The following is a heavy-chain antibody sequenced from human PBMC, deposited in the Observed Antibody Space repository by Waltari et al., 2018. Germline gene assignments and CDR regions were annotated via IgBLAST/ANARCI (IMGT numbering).Heavy chain of an antibody. Sequence: QLQLQESGPGLVKHSDTLSLPCTVSGGPISSSMYYWGWIRQPPGKGWEWIGSIYYSGSTYYNPSLKSRVTISVDTSKNQFSLKLSSVTAADTAVYYCAVTPDLPFDYWGQGTLVTVSS. CDR3: AVTPDLPFDY. J-gene: IGHJ4*02. CDR1: GGPISSSMYY. CDR2: IYYSGST. V-gene: IGHV4-39*01. D-gene: IGHD4-17*01.